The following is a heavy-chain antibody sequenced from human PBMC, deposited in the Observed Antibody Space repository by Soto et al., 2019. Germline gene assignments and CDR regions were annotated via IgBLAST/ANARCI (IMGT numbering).Heavy chain of an antibody. D-gene: IGHD4-17*01. V-gene: IGHV1-2*02. Sequence: ASVKVSCKTSGYTFTACYMDWLRQAPGHGREWLGWTGPRTGGAKYSHKFQGRVSMTRNTSITTAYMELTGLSTDDTAVYYCARYGGLPFRPCGSWG. CDR3: ARYGGLPFRPCGS. J-gene: IGHJ5*01. CDR2: TGPRTGGA. CDR1: GYTFTACY.